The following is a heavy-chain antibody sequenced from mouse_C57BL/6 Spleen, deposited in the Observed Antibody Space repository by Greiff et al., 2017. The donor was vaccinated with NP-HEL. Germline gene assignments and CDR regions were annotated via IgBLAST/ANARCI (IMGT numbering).Heavy chain of an antibody. D-gene: IGHD3-3*01. CDR2: IDPSDSYT. CDR1: GYTFTSYW. CDR3: ARGTGLFAY. Sequence: QVQLKQPGAELVMPGASVKLSCKASGYTFTSYWMHWVKQRPGQGLEWIGEIDPSDSYTNYNQKFKGKSTLTVDKSSSTAYMQLSSLTSEDSAVYYCARGTGLFAYWGQGTLVTVSA. V-gene: IGHV1-69*01. J-gene: IGHJ3*01.